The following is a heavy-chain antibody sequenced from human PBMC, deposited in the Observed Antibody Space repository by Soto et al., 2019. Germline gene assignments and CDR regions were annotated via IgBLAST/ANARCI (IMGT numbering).Heavy chain of an antibody. CDR2: IIPIFGTA. D-gene: IGHD3-22*01. CDR3: ASTLYYYDSSGYPPY. V-gene: IGHV1-69*13. CDR1: VGTFSSYA. J-gene: IGHJ4*02. Sequence: SVKVSCKASVGTFSSYAISWVRQAPGQGLEWMGGIIPIFGTANYAEKFQGRVTITADESTSTAYMELSSLRSEDTAVYYCASTLYYYDSSGYPPYWGQGTRVTVSS.